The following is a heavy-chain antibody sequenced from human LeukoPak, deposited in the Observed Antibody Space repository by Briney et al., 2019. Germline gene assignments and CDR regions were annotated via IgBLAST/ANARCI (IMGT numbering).Heavy chain of an antibody. D-gene: IGHD4-17*01. CDR2: IIPIFGTA. V-gene: IGHV1-69*05. Sequence: SVKVSCKASGGSFSSYAANWVRQATGQGLEWMGGIIPIFGTANYAQKFQGRVTITTDESTSTAYMELSSLRSEDTAVYYCARGRYGEYRKNHYYYYMDVWGKGTAVTVSS. CDR3: ARGRYGEYRKNHYYYYMDV. CDR1: GGSFSSYA. J-gene: IGHJ6*03.